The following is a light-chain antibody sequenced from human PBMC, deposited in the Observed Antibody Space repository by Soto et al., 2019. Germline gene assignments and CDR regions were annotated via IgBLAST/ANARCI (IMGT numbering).Light chain of an antibody. CDR1: QTITGRS. CDR2: SIS. CDR3: QQYQNSRT. J-gene: IGKJ1*01. V-gene: IGKV3-20*01. Sequence: IVFTQSPATLSLSPGERATLSCRASQTITGRSLAWYQQKPGQAPRLLVTSISNRATGIPARFSGSGSGADFPLTTSRLEPEDFAVYYCQQYQNSRTFGQGTKV.